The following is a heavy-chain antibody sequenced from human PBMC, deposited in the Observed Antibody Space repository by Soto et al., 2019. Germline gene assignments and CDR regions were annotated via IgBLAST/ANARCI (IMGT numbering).Heavy chain of an antibody. V-gene: IGHV4-59*01. CDR2: IYYSGST. CDR3: ARVLSTGTAWFDP. CDR1: GGSISSYY. Sequence: SETLSLTCTVSGGSISSYYWSWIRQPPGKGLEWIGYIYYSGSTNYNPSLKSRVTISVDTSKNQFSLKLSSVTAADTAVYYCARVLSTGTAWFDPWGQGTLVTVSS. J-gene: IGHJ5*02. D-gene: IGHD1-1*01.